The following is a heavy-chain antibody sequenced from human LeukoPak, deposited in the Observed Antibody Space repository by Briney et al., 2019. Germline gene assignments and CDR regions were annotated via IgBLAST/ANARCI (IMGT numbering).Heavy chain of an antibody. V-gene: IGHV3-23*01. D-gene: IGHD2-21*01. Sequence: GGSLRLSCAASGITFGTYAMTWVRQAPGKGLEWVSSIHNSGDKTFYSDSVRGRFTISRDNYKSTLYLQMNSLRADDTALYYCAKETGGDWGYFEYWGQGILVTVSS. CDR1: GITFGTYA. J-gene: IGHJ4*02. CDR3: AKETGGDWGYFEY. CDR2: IHNSGDKT.